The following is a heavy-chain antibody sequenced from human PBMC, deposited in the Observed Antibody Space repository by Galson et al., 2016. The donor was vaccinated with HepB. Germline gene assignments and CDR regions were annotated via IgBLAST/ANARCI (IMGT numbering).Heavy chain of an antibody. Sequence: SLRLSCAASGFSFSSCGMHWVRQAPGKGLEWVAVIWYDGINTNYADSVKGRFTISRDNSKNTLFLQMNSLRAEDTAVYYCARASGSYYTPPDFWGQGSLVTVSS. CDR2: IWYDGINT. CDR1: GFSFSSCG. CDR3: ARASGSYYTPPDF. D-gene: IGHD3-10*01. J-gene: IGHJ4*02. V-gene: IGHV3-33*01.